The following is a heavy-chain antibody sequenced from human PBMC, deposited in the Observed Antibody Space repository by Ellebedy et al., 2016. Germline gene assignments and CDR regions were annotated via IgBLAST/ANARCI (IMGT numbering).Heavy chain of an antibody. V-gene: IGHV1-69*13. D-gene: IGHD3-22*01. CDR1: GGTFSSYA. J-gene: IGHJ2*01. CDR2: IIPIFGTA. CDR3: ARGVWERITMIVVVITTVYFDL. Sequence: SVKVSXKASGGTFSSYAISWVRQAPGQGLEWMGGIIPIFGTANYAQKFQGRVTITADESTSTAYMELSSLRSEDTAVYYCARGVWERITMIVVVITTVYFDLWGRGTLVTVSS.